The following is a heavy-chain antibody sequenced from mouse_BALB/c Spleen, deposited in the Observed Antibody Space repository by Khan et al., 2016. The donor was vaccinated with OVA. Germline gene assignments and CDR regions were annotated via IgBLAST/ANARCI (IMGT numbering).Heavy chain of an antibody. CDR3: ASGGYWYFDV. V-gene: IGHV9-3-1*01. CDR1: GYTFTNYG. D-gene: IGHD1-1*02. CDR2: INTYTEEP. Sequence: QFQLVQSGPELKKPGETVKISCKASGYTFTNYGMNWVKQAPGKGLKWMGWINTYTEEPTYADDFKGRFAFSLETSASTAYLQINNLKNEDTATYFCASGGYWYFDVWGAGTTVTVSS. J-gene: IGHJ1*01.